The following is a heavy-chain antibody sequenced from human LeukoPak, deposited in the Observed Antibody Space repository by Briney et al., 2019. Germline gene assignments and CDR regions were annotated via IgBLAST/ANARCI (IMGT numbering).Heavy chain of an antibody. CDR2: INHSGST. D-gene: IGHD2-2*02. Sequence: SETLSLTCAVYGGSFSGYYWSWIRQPPGKGPEWIGEINHSGSTNYNPSLKSRVTISVDTSKNQFSLKLSSVTAADTAVYYCARGYCSSTSCYTYGMDVWGQGTTVTVSS. CDR1: GGSFSGYY. V-gene: IGHV4-34*01. CDR3: ARGYCSSTSCYTYGMDV. J-gene: IGHJ6*02.